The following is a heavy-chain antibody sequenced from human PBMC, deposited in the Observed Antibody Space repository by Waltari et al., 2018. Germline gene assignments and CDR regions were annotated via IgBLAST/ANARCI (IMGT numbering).Heavy chain of an antibody. CDR2: IYYSGST. J-gene: IGHJ4*02. V-gene: IGHV4-39*07. CDR3: ARGRYGIPGDY. CDR1: GGPISRRSYY. D-gene: IGHD1-20*01. Sequence: QLQLQESGPGLVKPSETLSLTCTVSGGPISRRSYYWGWIRQPPGKGLEWIGSIYYSGSTYYNPSLKSRVTISVDTSKNQFSLKLSSVTAADTAVYYCARGRYGIPGDYWGQGTLVTVSS.